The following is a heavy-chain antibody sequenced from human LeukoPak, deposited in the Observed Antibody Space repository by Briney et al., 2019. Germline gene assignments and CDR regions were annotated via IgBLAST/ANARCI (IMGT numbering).Heavy chain of an antibody. CDR3: ARDSWSVVTKEAAFDI. Sequence: GGSLRLSCAASRFTFSSYSMNWLRQAPGKGLEGVANIKEDGSDKSYLDSVKGRFTISRDNAKNSLYLQMNSLRAEDTAVYYCARDSWSVVTKEAAFDIWGQGTMVTVSS. V-gene: IGHV3-7*01. CDR2: IKEDGSDK. J-gene: IGHJ3*02. D-gene: IGHD3-22*01. CDR1: RFTFSSYS.